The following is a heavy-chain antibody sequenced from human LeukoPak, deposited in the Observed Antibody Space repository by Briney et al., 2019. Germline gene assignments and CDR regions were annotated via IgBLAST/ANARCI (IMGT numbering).Heavy chain of an antibody. J-gene: IGHJ6*02. CDR3: AKDASTYYDSSGYEPYYYGMDV. CDR2: IWYDGSNK. D-gene: IGHD3-22*01. Sequence: GGSLRLSCAASGFILSNYGMHWVRQAPGKGLEWVAVIWYDGSNKYYADSVKGRFTISRDNSKNTLYLQMNSLRAEDTAVYYCAKDASTYYDSSGYEPYYYGMDVWGQGATVTVSS. CDR1: GFILSNYG. V-gene: IGHV3-30*02.